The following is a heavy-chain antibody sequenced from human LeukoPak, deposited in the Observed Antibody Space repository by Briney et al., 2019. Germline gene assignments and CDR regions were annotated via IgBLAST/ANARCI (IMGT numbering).Heavy chain of an antibody. J-gene: IGHJ4*02. CDR1: GFTFSDYY. CDR3: RVVITTSADYFDY. D-gene: IGHD3-22*01. CDR2: ISSSGDTI. V-gene: IGHV3-11*01. Sequence: SGGSLRLSCAASGFTFSDYYMSWIRQAPGKGLEWVSYISSSGDTIYYADSVKGRFTISRDSAKNSLYLQMNSLRAEDTAVYYCRVVITTSADYFDYWGQGTLVTVSS.